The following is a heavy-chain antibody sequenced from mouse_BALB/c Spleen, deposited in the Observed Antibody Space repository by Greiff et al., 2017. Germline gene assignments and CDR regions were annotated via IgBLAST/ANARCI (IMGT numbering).Heavy chain of an antibody. J-gene: IGHJ4*01. CDR2: IYPGDGDT. CDR3: ARRGGNYRVDY. D-gene: IGHD2-1*01. Sequence: QVQLQQSGAALVRPGSSVKISCKASGYAFSSYWMNWVKQRPGQGLEWIGQIYPGDGDTNYNGKFKGKATLTADKSSSTAYMQLSSLTSEDSAVYFCARRGGNYRVDYWGQGTSVTVSS. V-gene: IGHV1-80*01. CDR1: GYAFSSYW.